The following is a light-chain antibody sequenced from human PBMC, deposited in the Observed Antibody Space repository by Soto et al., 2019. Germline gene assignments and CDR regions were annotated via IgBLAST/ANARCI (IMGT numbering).Light chain of an antibody. J-gene: IGKJ5*01. Sequence: EIVLTQSAADLSFPPSRRPPRCCGAFHSVSSYLAWYQQKPGQAPRLLIYDTSNRATGIPAMFSGRGSGTDFTLTISSLQPEDFAVYYCQQHSNWPITFGIGTKLDIK. CDR2: DTS. V-gene: IGKV3-11*01. CDR3: QQHSNWPIT. CDR1: HSVSSY.